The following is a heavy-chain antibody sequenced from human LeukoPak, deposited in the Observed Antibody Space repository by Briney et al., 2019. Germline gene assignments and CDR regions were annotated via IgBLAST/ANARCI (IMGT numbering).Heavy chain of an antibody. CDR1: GFTFSGYA. Sequence: PGRSLRLSCAASGFTFSGYAMHWIRQAPGKGLEWVAVISYDGINKYYADSVKGRFTIPRDNSKNTLYLQMSSLRAEDTAVYYCATDRKVGDRWGVLDYWGQGTLVTVSS. CDR2: ISYDGINK. D-gene: IGHD3-16*01. J-gene: IGHJ4*02. V-gene: IGHV3-30*04. CDR3: ATDRKVGDRWGVLDY.